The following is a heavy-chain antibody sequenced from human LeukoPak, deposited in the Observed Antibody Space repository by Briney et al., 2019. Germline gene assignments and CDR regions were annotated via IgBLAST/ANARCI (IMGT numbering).Heavy chain of an antibody. CDR3: ARAGIYDFWSGQYYFDY. CDR1: GGTFSSYA. Sequence: ASVKVSCKASGGTFSSYAISWVRQAPGQGLEWMGGIIPIFGTANYAQKLQGRVTMTTDTSTSTAYMELRSLRSDDTAVYYCARAGIYDFWSGQYYFDYWGQGTLVTVSS. J-gene: IGHJ4*02. D-gene: IGHD3-3*01. V-gene: IGHV1-69*05. CDR2: IIPIFGTA.